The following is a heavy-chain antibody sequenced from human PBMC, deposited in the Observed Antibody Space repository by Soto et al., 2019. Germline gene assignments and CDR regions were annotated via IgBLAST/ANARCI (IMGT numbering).Heavy chain of an antibody. V-gene: IGHV3-43*01. J-gene: IGHJ4*02. CDR1: GFTFDDYT. CDR3: AKDSSFFYDSSGYYDY. D-gene: IGHD3-22*01. CDR2: ISWDGGST. Sequence: ESGGVVVPPGGSLRLSCAASGFTFDDYTMHWVRQAPGKGLEWVSLISWDGGSTYYADSVKGRFTISRDNSKNSLYLQMNSLRTEDTALYYCAKDSSFFYDSSGYYDYWGQGTLVTVSS.